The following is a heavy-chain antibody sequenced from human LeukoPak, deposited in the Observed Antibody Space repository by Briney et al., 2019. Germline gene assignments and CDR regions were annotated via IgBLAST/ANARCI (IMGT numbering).Heavy chain of an antibody. Sequence: EASVKVSCKASGGTSSSYAISWVRQAPGQGLEWMGGIIPIFGTANYAQKFQGRVTIATDESTSTAYMELSSLRSDDTAVYYCARGTVYGAGSYYNVMEYWGQGTLVTVSS. CDR3: ARGTVYGAGSYYNVMEY. V-gene: IGHV1-69*05. J-gene: IGHJ4*02. CDR2: IIPIFGTA. D-gene: IGHD3-10*01. CDR1: GGTSSSYA.